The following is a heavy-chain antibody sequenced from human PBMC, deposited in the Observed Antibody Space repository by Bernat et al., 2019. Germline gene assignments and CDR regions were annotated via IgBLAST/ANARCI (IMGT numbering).Heavy chain of an antibody. J-gene: IGHJ4*02. Sequence: EVQLVESGGGLVKPGGSLRLSCAASGFTFSSYSINWVRQAPGKGLEWVSSISSSSSYIYYADSVKGRFTISRDNSKKTLYLQMDSLGAEDTAVYYCVKGQWQFTMGAFDFWGQGTLLTVSS. V-gene: IGHV3-21*04. CDR3: VKGQWQFTMGAFDF. CDR2: ISSSSSYI. CDR1: GFTFSSYS. D-gene: IGHD6-19*01.